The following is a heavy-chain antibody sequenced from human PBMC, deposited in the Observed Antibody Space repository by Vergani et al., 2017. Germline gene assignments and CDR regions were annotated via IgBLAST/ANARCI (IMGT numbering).Heavy chain of an antibody. CDR3: GRGSDNYN. CDR2: IKNTGDSI. V-gene: IGHV3-23*01. D-gene: IGHD5-24*01. Sequence: EVQLLQSEGAVVQPGGSLRLSCGLLGFPFRILPMGWVRQGHGQGLEWVSIIKNTGDSIHYADSVKGRFTISRDNSKNTLYLQMNSLRVEDTAVYYCGRGSDNYNWGQGTLVTVSS. J-gene: IGHJ4*02. CDR1: GFPFRILP.